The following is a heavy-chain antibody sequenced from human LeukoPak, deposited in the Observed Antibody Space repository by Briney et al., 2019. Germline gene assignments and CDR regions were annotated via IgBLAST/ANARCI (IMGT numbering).Heavy chain of an antibody. CDR1: GYTFTGYY. V-gene: IGHV1-2*02. Sequence: ASVKVSCKASGYTFTGYYMHWVRQAPGQGLEWMGWINPNSGGTNYAQKFQGRVTMTRDTSISTAYMELRSLRSDDTAVYYCAREGLLWFGELFRDSAFDIWGQGTMVTVSS. CDR3: AREGLLWFGELFRDSAFDI. D-gene: IGHD3-10*01. CDR2: INPNSGGT. J-gene: IGHJ3*02.